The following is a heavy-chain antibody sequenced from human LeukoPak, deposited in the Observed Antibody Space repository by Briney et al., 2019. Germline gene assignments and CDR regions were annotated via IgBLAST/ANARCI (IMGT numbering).Heavy chain of an antibody. V-gene: IGHV3-21*01. D-gene: IGHD3-22*01. CDR2: ISSSSSYI. Sequence: GGSLRLSCAASGFTFSSYSMNWVRQAPGKGLEWVSSISSSSSYIYYADSVKGRFTISRDNAKNSLYLQMNSLRAEDTAVYYCARDYMIVDVGVAFDIWGQGTMVTVSS. CDR1: GFTFSSYS. J-gene: IGHJ3*02. CDR3: ARDYMIVDVGVAFDI.